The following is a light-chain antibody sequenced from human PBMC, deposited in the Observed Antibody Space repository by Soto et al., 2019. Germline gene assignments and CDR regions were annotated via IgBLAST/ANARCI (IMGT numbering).Light chain of an antibody. V-gene: IGKV3-20*01. CDR3: QQYGSSGT. CDR1: QSVYNNY. CDR2: GAP. J-gene: IGKJ1*01. Sequence: VVLTQSPGTLSLSPGERATLSCRASQSVYNNYVAWYQQKPGQPPRLLIYGAPDRATGIPDRFSGSGSGTDFTLTISRLEPEDFAVYYCQQYGSSGTFGQGTKVDIK.